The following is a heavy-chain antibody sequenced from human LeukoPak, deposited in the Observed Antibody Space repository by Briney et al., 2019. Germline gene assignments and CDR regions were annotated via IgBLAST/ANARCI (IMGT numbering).Heavy chain of an antibody. CDR2: INHSGST. Sequence: PSETLSLTCAVYGGSFSGYYWSWIRQPPGKGLEGIGEINHSGSTNYNPSLKSRVTISVDTSKTQFSLKLSSVTAAYTAVYYCARGHRIGRPYGMDVWGQGTTVTVSS. CDR1: GGSFSGYY. V-gene: IGHV4-34*01. J-gene: IGHJ6*02. CDR3: ARGHRIGRPYGMDV. D-gene: IGHD2-21*01.